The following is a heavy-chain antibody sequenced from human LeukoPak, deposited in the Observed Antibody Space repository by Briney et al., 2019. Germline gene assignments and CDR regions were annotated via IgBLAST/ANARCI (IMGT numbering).Heavy chain of an antibody. Sequence: ASVQDSCKASGYTCISYDFNWVRQASAQGLGWMGGMNPNSGNKGYAHKFQGRVTITRNTSISTAYIELSSLRSEDTAVYDCATIPPRGTILGVVIIYWGQGTLVTVSS. V-gene: IGHV1-8*03. CDR2: MNPNSGNK. D-gene: IGHD3-3*01. J-gene: IGHJ4*02. CDR3: ATIPPRGTILGVVIIY. CDR1: GYTCISYD.